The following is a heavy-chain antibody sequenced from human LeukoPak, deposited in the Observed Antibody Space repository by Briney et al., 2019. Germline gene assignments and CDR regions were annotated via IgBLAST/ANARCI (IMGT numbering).Heavy chain of an antibody. Sequence: ASVKVSCKASGYTFTSNDINWVRQATGHGLEWMGWMNPDSGDTAYAQKFQGRITMTRSTSITTAYMELSSLRSEDTAVYYCGRGLGSYDSSELTWPMISLWGQGTQVTVSS. CDR1: GYTFTSND. CDR3: GRGLGSYDSSELTWPMISL. CDR2: MNPDSGDT. J-gene: IGHJ4*02. V-gene: IGHV1-8*01. D-gene: IGHD3-22*01.